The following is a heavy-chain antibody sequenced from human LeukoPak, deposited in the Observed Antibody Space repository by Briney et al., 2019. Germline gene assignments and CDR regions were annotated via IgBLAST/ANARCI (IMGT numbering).Heavy chain of an antibody. V-gene: IGHV1-8*03. CDR3: ARAKGSPPYYHYYYMDV. CDR2: MNPNSGNT. J-gene: IGHJ6*03. CDR1: GYTFTSYD. Sequence: GASVKDSCKASGYTFTSYDINWVRQATGQGLEWMGWMNPNSGNTGYAQKFQGRVTITRNTSISTAYMELSSLRSEDTAVYYCARAKGSPPYYHYYYMDVWGKGTTVTVSS.